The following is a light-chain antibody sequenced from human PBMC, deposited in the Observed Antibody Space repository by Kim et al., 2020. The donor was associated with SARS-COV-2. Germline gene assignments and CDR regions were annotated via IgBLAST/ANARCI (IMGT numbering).Light chain of an antibody. V-gene: IGLV3-1*01. CDR1: KLGDKY. CDR3: QAWDSSTNYV. J-gene: IGLJ1*01. Sequence: SYELTQPPSVYVSPGQTASITCSGDKLGDKYACWYQQKPGQSPVLVIYQDSKRPSGIPERFSGSNSGNTATLTISGTQAMDEADYYCQAWDSSTNYVFGTGTKVTVL. CDR2: QDS.